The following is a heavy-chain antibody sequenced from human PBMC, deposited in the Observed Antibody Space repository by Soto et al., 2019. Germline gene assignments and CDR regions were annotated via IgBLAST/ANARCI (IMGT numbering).Heavy chain of an antibody. CDR3: ARGRFRRTWFDP. Sequence: QVQLVQSGAEVKQPGASVKVSCKASGYTLSDYDINWVRQAAGQGLEWMGWMNPYSGNTGYAQKFQGRVTMTTDTSITTAYMELSSLRFEDTAIYYCARGRFRRTWFDPWGQGTLVTVSS. J-gene: IGHJ5*02. D-gene: IGHD3-16*01. CDR2: MNPYSGNT. CDR1: GYTLSDYD. V-gene: IGHV1-8*01.